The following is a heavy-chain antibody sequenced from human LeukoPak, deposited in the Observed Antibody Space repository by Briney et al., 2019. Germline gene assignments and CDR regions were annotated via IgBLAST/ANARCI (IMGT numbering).Heavy chain of an antibody. V-gene: IGHV3-23*01. CDR1: GFTFSSYG. CDR2: ISGSGGST. J-gene: IGHJ4*02. D-gene: IGHD3-3*01. CDR3: AKIGYDFWSGYHYYFDY. Sequence: PGGSLRLSCAASGFTFSSYGMHWVRQAPGKGLEWVSAISGSGGSTYYADSVKGRFTISRDNSKNTLYLQMNSLRAEDTAVYYCAKIGYDFWSGYHYYFDYWGQGTLVTVSS.